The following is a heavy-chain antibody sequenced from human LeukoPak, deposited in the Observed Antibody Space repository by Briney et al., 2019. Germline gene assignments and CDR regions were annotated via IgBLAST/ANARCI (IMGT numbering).Heavy chain of an antibody. CDR2: INPNSGGI. J-gene: IGHJ4*02. CDR3: AREGCSGTSCFAH. V-gene: IGHV1-2*06. Sequence: ASVKVSCKTSGYGFTGYYVHWVRQVPGQGLEWVGRINPNSGGIDYAQKFQGRVAMTRDTSISTAYMELSRVISDDTAVYYCAREGCSGTSCFAHWGQGTLVTVSS. CDR1: GYGFTGYY. D-gene: IGHD2-2*01.